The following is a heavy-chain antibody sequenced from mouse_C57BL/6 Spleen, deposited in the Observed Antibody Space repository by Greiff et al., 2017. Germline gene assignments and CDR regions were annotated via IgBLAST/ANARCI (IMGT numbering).Heavy chain of an antibody. CDR2: INPTSGYT. J-gene: IGHJ2*01. D-gene: IGHD3-1*01. V-gene: IGHV1-7*01. CDR3: AREGLLDYFDY. Sequence: QVQLQQSGAELAKPGASVKLSCKASGYTFTSYWMHWVKQRPGQGLEWIGYINPTSGYTKYNQKFKDKATLTADTSSSTSYMQLRSLTYEDSAVDYCAREGLLDYFDYWGQGTTLTVSS. CDR1: GYTFTSYW.